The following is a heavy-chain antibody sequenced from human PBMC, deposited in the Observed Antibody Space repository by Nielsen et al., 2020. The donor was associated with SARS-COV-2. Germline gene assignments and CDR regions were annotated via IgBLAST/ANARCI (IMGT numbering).Heavy chain of an antibody. D-gene: IGHD2-15*01. CDR3: ARRALGYCSGGSCYSAFDY. CDR2: FYYSGTT. V-gene: IGHV4-59*08. J-gene: IGHJ4*02. CDR1: GGSISSYY. Sequence: SETLSLTCTVSGGSISSYYWSWVRQPPGKRLEWIGYFYYSGTTNFNPSLKSRVTISVDTSKNQFSLKLSSVTAADTAVYYCARRALGYCSGGSCYSAFDYWGQGTLVTVSS.